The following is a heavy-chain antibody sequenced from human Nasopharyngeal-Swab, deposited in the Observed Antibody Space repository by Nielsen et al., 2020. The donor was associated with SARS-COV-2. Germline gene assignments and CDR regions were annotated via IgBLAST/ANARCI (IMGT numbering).Heavy chain of an antibody. CDR1: GGSISSGDYY. V-gene: IGHV4-30-4*01. CDR2: IYYSGST. J-gene: IGHJ2*01. D-gene: IGHD2-2*02. Sequence: LRLSCTVSGGSISSGDYYWRWIRQPPGKGLEWIGYIYYSGSTYYNPSLKSRVTISVDTSKNQFSLKLSSVTAADTAVYYCARGLSEPDCSSTSCYSSDFRYFDLWGRGTLVTVSS. CDR3: ARGLSEPDCSSTSCYSSDFRYFDL.